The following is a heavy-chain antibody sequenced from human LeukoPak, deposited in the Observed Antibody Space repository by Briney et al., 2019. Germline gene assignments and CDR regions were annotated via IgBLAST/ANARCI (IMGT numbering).Heavy chain of an antibody. V-gene: IGHV4-4*07. J-gene: IGHJ4*02. Sequence: PSETLSLTCTVSGGSINSYFWTWIRQPAGKGLEWIGRIYTGGSTNYNPSLKSRVTMSVDTSKNQFSLKLNSVTAADTAVYYCARQEGGIVGPYWGQGTLVTVSS. CDR1: GGSINSYF. CDR2: IYTGGST. D-gene: IGHD1-26*01. CDR3: ARQEGGIVGPY.